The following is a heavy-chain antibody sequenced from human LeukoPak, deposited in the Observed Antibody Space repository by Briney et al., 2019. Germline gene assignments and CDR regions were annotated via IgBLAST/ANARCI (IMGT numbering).Heavy chain of an antibody. D-gene: IGHD3-22*01. CDR3: ARYYDSSGYIPFDY. V-gene: IGHV1-8*01. CDR1: GYTFTSYD. CDR2: MNPNSGNT. Sequence: ASVKVSCKASGYTFTSYDINWVRQATGQGLEWMGWMNPNSGNTGYAQKFQGRVTMTRNTSISTAYMELSSLRSEDTAVYYCARYYDSSGYIPFDYWGQGTLVTVSS. J-gene: IGHJ4*02.